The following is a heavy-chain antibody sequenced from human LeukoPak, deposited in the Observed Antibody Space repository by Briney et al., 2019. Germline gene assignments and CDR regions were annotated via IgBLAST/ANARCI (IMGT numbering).Heavy chain of an antibody. V-gene: IGHV4-4*07. CDR1: GGSTCSYY. CDR3: ARDSTVSLYYMDV. Sequence: PSATLSLTCTVSGGSTCSYYGGWIRPPAGKGLERIWRIYTSGSTNYNPSPKSRVTMSVDTSKNQFSLKLSSVTAPDTAVYYCARDSTVSLYYMDVWGKGTTVTVSS. D-gene: IGHD2-2*01. J-gene: IGHJ6*03. CDR2: IYTSGST.